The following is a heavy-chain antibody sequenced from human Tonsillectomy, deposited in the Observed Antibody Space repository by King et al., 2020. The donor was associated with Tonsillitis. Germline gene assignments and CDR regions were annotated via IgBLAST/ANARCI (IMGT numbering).Heavy chain of an antibody. CDR1: GYSFTSYW. Sequence: VQLVESGAEVKKPGESLKISCKGSGYSFTSYWIGWVRQMPGKGLEWMGIIYPGDSDTRYSPSFQGQVTIPADKSISTAYLQWSSLKASDTAMYYCARLGDSSGWYELGGGAGGYYFDYWGQGTLVTVSS. CDR3: ARLGDSSGWYELGGGAGGYYFDY. D-gene: IGHD6-19*01. J-gene: IGHJ4*02. CDR2: IYPGDSDT. V-gene: IGHV5-51*01.